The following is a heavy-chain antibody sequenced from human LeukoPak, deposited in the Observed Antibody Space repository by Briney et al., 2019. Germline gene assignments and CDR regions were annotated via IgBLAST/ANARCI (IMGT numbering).Heavy chain of an antibody. J-gene: IGHJ4*02. V-gene: IGHV4-59*01. CDR1: CGSITSFF. CDR2: IFYSGST. CDR3: PDTYCYDSSGYFVC. D-gene: IGHD3-22*01. Sequence: PSETPSLTPTVPCGSITSFFCSRIRPRPRKRLWWSGYIFYSGSTNYNPSLQRRATISLHTPKNQFPLKLRSATAAATPRHFCPDTYCYDSSGYFVCWGQGTLATVSS.